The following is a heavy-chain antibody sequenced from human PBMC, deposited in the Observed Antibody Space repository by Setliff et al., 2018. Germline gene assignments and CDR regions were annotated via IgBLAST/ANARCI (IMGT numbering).Heavy chain of an antibody. CDR3: TVYNTGSSKDHY. V-gene: IGHV4-39*07. CDR2: IYYSGST. J-gene: IGHJ4*02. CDR1: GGSISSSSYY. Sequence: SETLSLTCTVSGGSISSSSYYWGWIRQPPGKGLEWIGSIYYSGSTNYNPSLKSRVTISVDTSKNQFSLKLSSVTAADTALYYCTVYNTGSSKDHYWGQGTPVTVSS. D-gene: IGHD2-8*02.